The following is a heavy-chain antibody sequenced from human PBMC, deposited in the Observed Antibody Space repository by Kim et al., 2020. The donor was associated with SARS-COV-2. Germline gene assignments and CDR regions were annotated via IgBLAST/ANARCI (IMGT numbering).Heavy chain of an antibody. V-gene: IGHV4-31*03. D-gene: IGHD3-10*01. CDR3: ARESDSIVISSHYSGVAFDI. CDR1: GGSISSGGYY. Sequence: SETLSLTCTVSGGSISSGGYYWSWIRQHPGKGLEWIGYIYYSGSTYYNPSLKSRVTISVDTSKNQFSLKLSSVTAADTAVYYCARESDSIVISSHYSGVAFDIWGQGTMVTVSS. J-gene: IGHJ3*02. CDR2: IYYSGST.